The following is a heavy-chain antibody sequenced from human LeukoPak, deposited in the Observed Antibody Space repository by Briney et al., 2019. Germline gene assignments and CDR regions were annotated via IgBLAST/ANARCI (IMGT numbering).Heavy chain of an antibody. CDR1: GFTFSSYA. Sequence: GGSLRLSCVASGFTFSSYAMSWVRQAPGKGLEWVSAISGSGGSTYYADSVKGRFTISRENAKNSLYLQMNSLRAGDTAVYYCARGGYSYGFDYWGQGTLVTVSS. V-gene: IGHV3-23*01. CDR2: ISGSGGST. D-gene: IGHD5-18*01. J-gene: IGHJ4*02. CDR3: ARGGYSYGFDY.